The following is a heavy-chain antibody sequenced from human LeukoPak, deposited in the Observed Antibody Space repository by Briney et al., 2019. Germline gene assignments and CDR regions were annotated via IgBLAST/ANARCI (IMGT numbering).Heavy chain of an antibody. CDR2: ISSSGSTI. D-gene: IGHD5-24*01. Sequence: GGSLRLSCAASGFTFSDYYMSWIRQAPGKGLEWVSYISSSGSTIYYADSVEGRFTISRDNAKNSLYLQMNSLRAEDTAVYYCARDGDGRRYYYCYMDVWGKGTTVTVSS. V-gene: IGHV3-11*01. J-gene: IGHJ6*03. CDR3: ARDGDGRRYYYCYMDV. CDR1: GFTFSDYY.